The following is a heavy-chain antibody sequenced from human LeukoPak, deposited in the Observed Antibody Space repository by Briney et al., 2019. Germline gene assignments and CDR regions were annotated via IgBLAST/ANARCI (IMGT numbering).Heavy chain of an antibody. D-gene: IGHD4-17*01. Sequence: SETLSLTCAVSADSFSSHYWTWIRQPPGKGLEWIGYISYIGSTNYNPSLKSRVTISIDTSKSQFSLKLSSVTAADTAVYYCARDLVTVTKGFDIWGQGTMVTVSS. J-gene: IGHJ3*02. CDR1: ADSFSSHY. CDR2: ISYIGST. V-gene: IGHV4-59*11. CDR3: ARDLVTVTKGFDI.